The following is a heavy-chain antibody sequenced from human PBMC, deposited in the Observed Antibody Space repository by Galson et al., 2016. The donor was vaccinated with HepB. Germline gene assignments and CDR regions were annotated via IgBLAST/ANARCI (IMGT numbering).Heavy chain of an antibody. J-gene: IGHJ6*03. CDR1: GGSISNGGYF. CDR2: IYYSGST. Sequence: TLSLTCTVSGGSISNGGYFWSWVRQPPGKGLEWVAYIYYSGSTSYNPSLRSRSTISLDTSNNQFSLKLTSVTAADTAVYYCARGFWSGYSSDQGYYYYYYMDVWGKGTTVTVSS. V-gene: IGHV4-31*03. D-gene: IGHD3-3*01. CDR3: ARGFWSGYSSDQGYYYYYYMDV.